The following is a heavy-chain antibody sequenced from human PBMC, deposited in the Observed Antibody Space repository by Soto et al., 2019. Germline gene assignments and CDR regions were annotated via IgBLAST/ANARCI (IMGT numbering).Heavy chain of an antibody. CDR3: ARSEADIVVVVAASDY. V-gene: IGHV3-30*03. Sequence: GGSLRLSCAASGFTFSSYGMHWVRQAPGKGLEWVAVISYDGSNKYYADSVKGRFTISRDNSKNTLYLQMNSLRAEDTAVYYCARSEADIVVVVAASDYWGQGTLVTVSS. D-gene: IGHD2-15*01. J-gene: IGHJ4*02. CDR2: ISYDGSNK. CDR1: GFTFSSYG.